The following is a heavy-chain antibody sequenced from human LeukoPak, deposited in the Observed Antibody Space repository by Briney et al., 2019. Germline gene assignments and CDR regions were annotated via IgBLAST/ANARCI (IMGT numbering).Heavy chain of an antibody. CDR3: ARQGDSYWYFDL. CDR2: ISNDGSST. V-gene: IGHV3-74*01. Sequence: GGSLRLSCAASGFTFSSYWMSWVRQAPGKGLVWVSRISNDGSSTTYADSVKGRFTISRDNAKNTLYLQMNSLRAEDTAVYYCARQGDSYWYFDLWGRGTLVTVSS. J-gene: IGHJ2*01. CDR1: GFTFSSYW. D-gene: IGHD2-21*02.